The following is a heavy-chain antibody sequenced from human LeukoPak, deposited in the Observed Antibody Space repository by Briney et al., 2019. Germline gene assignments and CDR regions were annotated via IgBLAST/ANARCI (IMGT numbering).Heavy chain of an antibody. D-gene: IGHD6-19*01. Sequence: SETLSLTCTVSGGSFSVYYWSFIRQPPGKGLEWIGYIYHNGNSDFNPSLKSRVTISVDTSKNQFSLRMSSVTAADTAVYFCAGQAYSSGWLDNWGPGTLVTVSS. J-gene: IGHJ4*02. CDR3: AGQAYSSGWLDN. CDR1: GGSFSVYY. V-gene: IGHV4-59*01. CDR2: IYHNGNS.